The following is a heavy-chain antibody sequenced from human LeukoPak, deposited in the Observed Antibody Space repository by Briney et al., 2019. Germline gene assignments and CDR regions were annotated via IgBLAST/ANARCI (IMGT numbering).Heavy chain of an antibody. CDR1: GFTFSSYS. J-gene: IGHJ4*02. Sequence: GGSLRLSCAASGFTFSSYSMNWVRQAPGKGLEWGSYISGSSSTIYYADSVKGRFTISRDNGKNTLYLQTNSLRAEDTAVYYCARGSTYYDSSGQVPFDYWGQGTLVTVSS. CDR2: ISGSSSTI. CDR3: ARGSTYYDSSGQVPFDY. V-gene: IGHV3-48*01. D-gene: IGHD3-22*01.